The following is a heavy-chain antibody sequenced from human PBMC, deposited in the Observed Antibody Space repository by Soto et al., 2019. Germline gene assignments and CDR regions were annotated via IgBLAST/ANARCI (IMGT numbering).Heavy chain of an antibody. CDR1: GGSISSYY. CDR2: IRYSGNT. J-gene: IGHJ6*03. D-gene: IGHD3-10*01. Sequence: PSETLSLTCTVSGGSISSYYWSWIRQPPGKGLEWIGYIRYSGNTNYNPSLKSRVTISIDTSKNQFSLKVNSVTAADTAMYYCARDLPGGAYYMDVWGKGSTVTVS. CDR3: ARDLPGGAYYMDV. V-gene: IGHV4-59*01.